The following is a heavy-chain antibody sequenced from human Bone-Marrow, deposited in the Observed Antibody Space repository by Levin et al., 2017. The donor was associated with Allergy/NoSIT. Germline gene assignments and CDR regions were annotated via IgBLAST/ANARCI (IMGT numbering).Heavy chain of an antibody. D-gene: IGHD3-22*01. V-gene: IGHV3-33*01. J-gene: IGHJ6*02. Sequence: PGGSLRLSCAASGFNFRIYGMHWVRQAPGKGLTWVAFIWNDGSSKYYAESVEGRFTISRDNSKNTLSLQMNSLGAEDAGVYYCARAGYNDYRVPYYAMDLWGQGTTVTVSS. CDR2: IWNDGSSK. CDR3: ARAGYNDYRVPYYAMDL. CDR1: GFNFRIYG.